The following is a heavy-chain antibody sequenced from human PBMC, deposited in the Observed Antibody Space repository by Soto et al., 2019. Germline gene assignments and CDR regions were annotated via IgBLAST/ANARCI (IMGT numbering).Heavy chain of an antibody. V-gene: IGHV3-30*18. J-gene: IGHJ6*02. CDR1: GFTFSSYG. D-gene: IGHD5-18*01. CDR3: AKDRERGYSYGMDV. Sequence: GGSLRLSCAASGFTFSSYGMHWVRQAPGKGLEWVAVISYDGSNKYYADSVKGRFTISRDNSKNTLYLQMNSLRAEDTAVYYCAKDRERGYSYGMDVWGQGTTVTVS. CDR2: ISYDGSNK.